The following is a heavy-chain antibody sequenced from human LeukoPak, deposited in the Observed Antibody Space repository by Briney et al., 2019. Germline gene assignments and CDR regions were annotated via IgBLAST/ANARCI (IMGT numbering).Heavy chain of an antibody. CDR2: ISYDGSNK. V-gene: IGHV3-30*18. D-gene: IGHD3-9*01. Sequence: GGSLRLSCAASGFTFSSYGMHWVRQAPGKGLEWVAVISYDGSNKYYADSVKGRFTISRDNSKNTLYLQMNSLRAEDTAVYYCAKDLGFYDILTGSDYWGQGTLVTVSS. CDR1: GFTFSSYG. CDR3: AKDLGFYDILTGSDY. J-gene: IGHJ4*02.